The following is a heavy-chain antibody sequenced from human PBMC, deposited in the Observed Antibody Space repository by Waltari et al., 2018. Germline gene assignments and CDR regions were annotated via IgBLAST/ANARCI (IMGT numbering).Heavy chain of an antibody. Sequence: QVQLVQSGAEVKKPGSSVKVPCKASGGTFSSYAISWVRQAPGQGLEWMGGIIPIFGTANYAQKFQGRVTITTDESTSTAYMELSSLRSEDTAVYYCARSPPLPAAILLGYFDYWGQGTLVTVSS. CDR1: GGTFSSYA. CDR2: IIPIFGTA. J-gene: IGHJ4*02. CDR3: ARSPPLPAAILLGYFDY. V-gene: IGHV1-69*05. D-gene: IGHD2-21*02.